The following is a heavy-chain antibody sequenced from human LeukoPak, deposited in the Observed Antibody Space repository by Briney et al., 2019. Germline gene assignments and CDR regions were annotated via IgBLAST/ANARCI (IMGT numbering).Heavy chain of an antibody. V-gene: IGHV3-30*18. CDR3: AKELDY. Sequence: PGGSLRLSCAASGFTFSSYGMLWVRQAPGKGLEWVAVISYDGSNKYYADSVKGRFTISRDNSKNTLYLQMNSLRAEDTAVYYCAKELDYWGQGTLVTVSS. CDR1: GFTFSSYG. J-gene: IGHJ4*02. CDR2: ISYDGSNK.